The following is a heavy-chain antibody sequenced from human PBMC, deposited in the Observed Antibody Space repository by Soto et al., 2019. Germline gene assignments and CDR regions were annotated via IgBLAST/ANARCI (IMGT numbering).Heavy chain of an antibody. Sequence: SGPTLVNPTETLTLTCTVSGFSLTTGKMGVSWIRQPPGKALEWLAHIFSDNERSYSTSLQGRLTISRDTSGSQVVLSMTNVDPVDTATYYCARMNVDSYQFYYAMDVWGQGTTVTVSS. CDR1: GFSLTTGKMG. J-gene: IGHJ6*02. CDR3: ARMNVDSYQFYYAMDV. D-gene: IGHD4-17*01. V-gene: IGHV2-26*01. CDR2: IFSDNER.